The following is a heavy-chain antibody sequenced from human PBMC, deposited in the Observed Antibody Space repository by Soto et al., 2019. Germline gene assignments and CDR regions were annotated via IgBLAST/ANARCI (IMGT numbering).Heavy chain of an antibody. CDR1: GFTFNNAW. CDR3: ATTVYFFGSRRL. V-gene: IGHV3-15*01. CDR2: IKSETDGGAT. D-gene: IGHD3-10*01. Sequence: EVQLVESGGGLVKPGGSLRLSCVASGFTFNNAWMTWVRQALGKGLEWIGLIKSETDGGATESAAHLKGRFIISRDDAKDTLFLQVNSRETEDTAVYYCATTVYFFGSRRLWGQGTLVTVSS. J-gene: IGHJ4*02.